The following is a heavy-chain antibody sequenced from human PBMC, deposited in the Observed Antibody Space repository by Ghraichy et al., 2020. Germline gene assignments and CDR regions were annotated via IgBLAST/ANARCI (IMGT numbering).Heavy chain of an antibody. CDR1: GYTFTSYD. D-gene: IGHD3-16*02. CDR2: MNPNSGNT. V-gene: IGHV1-8*01. J-gene: IGHJ6*02. CDR3: ARAPFMITFGGVIVVHEYANYYYYYGMDV. Sequence: ASVKVSCKASGYTFTSYDINWVRQATGQGLEWMGWMNPNSGNTGYAQKFQGRVTMTRNTSISTAYMELSSLRSEDTAVYYCARAPFMITFGGVIVVHEYANYYYYYGMDVWGQGTTVTVSS.